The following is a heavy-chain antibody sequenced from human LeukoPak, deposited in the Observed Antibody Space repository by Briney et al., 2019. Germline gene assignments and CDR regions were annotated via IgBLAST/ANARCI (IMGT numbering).Heavy chain of an antibody. D-gene: IGHD1-26*01. CDR3: AREMGVNWFDP. Sequence: PSETLSLTCTVSGGSLSRNTYHWGWIRQPPGKGLEWIGSMYYSGSPYYNPSLKSRVTVSVDTSKNQFSLKLSSVTAADTAVYYCAREMGVNWFDPWGQGTLVTVSS. V-gene: IGHV4-39*02. J-gene: IGHJ5*02. CDR1: GGSLSRNTYH. CDR2: MYYSGSP.